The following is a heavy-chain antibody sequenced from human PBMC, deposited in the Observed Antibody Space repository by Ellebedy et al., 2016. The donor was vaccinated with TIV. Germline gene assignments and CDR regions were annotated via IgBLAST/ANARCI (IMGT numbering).Heavy chain of an antibody. J-gene: IGHJ5*02. V-gene: IGHV1-18*04. D-gene: IGHD5/OR15-5a*01. Sequence: ASVKVPCKASGYTFTKYGISWVRQAPGQGLEWMGWISGYNGDTNYAQKFQGRVTMTTDTSTSTVYMELRSLSFDDTAVYYCTRGFYEKFDPWGQGTLVTVS. CDR2: ISGYNGDT. CDR1: GYTFTKYG. CDR3: TRGFYEKFDP.